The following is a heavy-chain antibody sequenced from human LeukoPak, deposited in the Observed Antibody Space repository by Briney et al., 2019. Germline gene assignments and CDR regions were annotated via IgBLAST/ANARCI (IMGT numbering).Heavy chain of an antibody. CDR3: AGPGVAAAGDAFDI. D-gene: IGHD6-13*01. V-gene: IGHV3-21*01. CDR1: GFTFRSYS. CDR2: ISSSSSYI. J-gene: IGHJ3*02. Sequence: NTGGSLRLSCAASGFTFRSYSMNWVRQAPGKGLEWVSSISSSSSYIYYADSVKGRFTISRDNAKNSLYLQMNSLRAEDTAVYYCAGPGVAAAGDAFDIWGQGTMVTVSS.